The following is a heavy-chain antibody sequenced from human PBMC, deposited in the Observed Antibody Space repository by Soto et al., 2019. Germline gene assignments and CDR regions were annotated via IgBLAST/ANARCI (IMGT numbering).Heavy chain of an antibody. D-gene: IGHD2-15*01. V-gene: IGHV3-23*01. CDR1: GFAFSSRA. J-gene: IGHJ5*02. CDR3: AEWARYCSGADCRA. CDR2: ISGSGTIT. Sequence: EVQLLESGGGLVQPGGSLRLSCAASGFAFSSRAMSWVRQAPGKGLEWVSAISGSGTITYYADSVKGRFTISRDTSKNTRYLQMNSLSADDTAVYYCAEWARYCSGADCRAWGQGTLVTVSS.